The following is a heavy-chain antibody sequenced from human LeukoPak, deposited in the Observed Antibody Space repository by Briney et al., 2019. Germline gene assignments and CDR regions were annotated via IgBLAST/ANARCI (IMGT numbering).Heavy chain of an antibody. J-gene: IGHJ4*02. D-gene: IGHD3-9*01. CDR2: ISYDGTNK. CDR3: AKDSLAGYLRGYFDD. CDR1: GFTFSTYV. V-gene: IGHV3-30*18. Sequence: GGSLRLSCAASGFTFSTYVMHWVRQAPGKGLEWVAVISYDGTNKYYTDSVKGRFTISRDNSKNTLYLQMNSLRPEDTAVFYCAKDSLAGYLRGYFDDWGQGTQVTVSS.